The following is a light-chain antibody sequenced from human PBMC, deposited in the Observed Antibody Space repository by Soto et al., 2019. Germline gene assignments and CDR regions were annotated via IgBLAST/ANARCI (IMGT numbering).Light chain of an antibody. CDR1: SSDVVSYNL. CDR3: CSYAGSSTLV. J-gene: IGLJ2*01. V-gene: IGLV2-23*02. Sequence: QSALTQPASVSGSPGQSITISCTGTSSDVVSYNLVSWYQQHPGKAPKLMIYEVSKRPSGVSNRFSGSKSGNTASLTISGLQAEDEADYYCCSYAGSSTLVFGGGTKVTVL. CDR2: EVS.